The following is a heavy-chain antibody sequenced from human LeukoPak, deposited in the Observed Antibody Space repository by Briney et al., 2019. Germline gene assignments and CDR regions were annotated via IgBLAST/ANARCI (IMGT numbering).Heavy chain of an antibody. D-gene: IGHD3-22*01. CDR1: GGSISSYY. CDR2: IYTSGST. J-gene: IGHJ4*02. CDR3: ATDPCYYDSSGYCHDDY. Sequence: SETLSLTCTVSGGSISSYYWSWIRQPAGKGLEWIGRIYTSGSTNYNPSLKSRVTMSVDTSKNQFSLKLSSVTAADTAVYYCATDPCYYDSSGYCHDDYWGQGTLVTVSS. V-gene: IGHV4-4*07.